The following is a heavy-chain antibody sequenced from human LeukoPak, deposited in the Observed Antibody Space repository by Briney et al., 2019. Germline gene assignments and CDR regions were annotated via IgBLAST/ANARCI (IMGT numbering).Heavy chain of an antibody. V-gene: IGHV4-59*01. D-gene: IGHD1-26*01. Sequence: PSETLSLTCTVSGGSITSYYWSWIRQPPGKGLEWIGYIYYSGSTNYNPSLKSRVTISVDTSKNQFSLKLSYVTAADTAVYYCARDVTASASGSYYFDYWGQGTLVTVSS. J-gene: IGHJ4*02. CDR2: IYYSGST. CDR3: ARDVTASASGSYYFDY. CDR1: GGSITSYY.